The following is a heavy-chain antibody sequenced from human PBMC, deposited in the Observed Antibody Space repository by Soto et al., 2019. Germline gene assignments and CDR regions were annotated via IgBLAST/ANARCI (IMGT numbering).Heavy chain of an antibody. Sequence: GGSLRLSCAASGFTFSSHCMPWVRQAPGKELEWVAVIWYDGSNKYYADSVKGRFPISRYNSKNTLYLQMNSLRAEDTALYYWARQGMPRGGVACDQVNLDCGGRGTRVRVSS. V-gene: IGHV3-33*01. CDR3: ARQGMPRGGVACDQVNLDC. CDR2: IWYDGSNK. D-gene: IGHD3-10*01. J-gene: IGHJ4*02. CDR1: GFTFSSHC.